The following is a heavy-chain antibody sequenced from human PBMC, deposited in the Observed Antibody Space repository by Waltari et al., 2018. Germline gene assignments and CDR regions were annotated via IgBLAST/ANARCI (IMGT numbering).Heavy chain of an antibody. D-gene: IGHD3-9*01. CDR1: GGSISSSSYY. CDR3: APRYHSYDILTGYSNWFDP. CDR2: IYYSGST. V-gene: IGHV4-39*01. Sequence: QLQLLESGPGLVKPSETLSLTCTASGGSISSSSYYWGWIRQPPGKGLEWIGSIYYSGSTYYNPSLKSRVTISVDTSKNQFSLKLSSVTAADTAVYYCAPRYHSYDILTGYSNWFDPWGQGTLVTVSS. J-gene: IGHJ5*02.